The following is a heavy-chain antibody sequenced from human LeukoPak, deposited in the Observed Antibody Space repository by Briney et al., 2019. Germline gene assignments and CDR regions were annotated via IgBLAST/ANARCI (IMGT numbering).Heavy chain of an antibody. J-gene: IGHJ4*02. V-gene: IGHV1-2*02. CDR2: INPNRGAT. D-gene: IGHD6-19*01. CDR3: ARVRAYSSGWNFDY. Sequence: ASVKVSCKASGYTFTEYYTHWVRQAPGQGLEWMGWINPNRGATKYAQKFQGRVTMTGDTSISTLYMELSRLRSDDTAVYYCARVRAYSSGWNFDYWGQGTLVTVSS. CDR1: GYTFTEYY.